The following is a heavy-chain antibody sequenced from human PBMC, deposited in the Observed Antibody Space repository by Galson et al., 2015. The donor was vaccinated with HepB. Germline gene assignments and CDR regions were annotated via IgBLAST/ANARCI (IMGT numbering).Heavy chain of an antibody. V-gene: IGHV3-48*02. J-gene: IGHJ4*02. CDR1: GFTFSSYS. D-gene: IGHD3-10*01. CDR2: ISSSSSTI. CDR3: ARGYRRSWFGEGLCYFDY. Sequence: SLRLSCAASGFTFSSYSMNWVRQAPGKGLEWVSYISSSSSTIYYADSVKGRFTISRDNAKNSLYLQMNSLRDEDTAVYYCARGYRRSWFGEGLCYFDYWGQGTLVTVSS.